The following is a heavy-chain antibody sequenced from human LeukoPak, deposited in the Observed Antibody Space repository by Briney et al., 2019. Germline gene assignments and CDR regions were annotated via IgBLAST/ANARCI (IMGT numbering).Heavy chain of an antibody. CDR3: ARDPGGEGYFDY. J-gene: IGHJ4*02. CDR1: GGSISSGGYS. Sequence: SETLSLTCAVSGGSISSGGYSWSWIRQPPGKGLEWIGYIYHSGSTYYNPSLKSRVTISVDRSKNQFSLKLSSVTAADTAVYYCARDPGGEGYFDYWGKGTLVPVSS. CDR2: IYHSGST. V-gene: IGHV4-30-2*01. D-gene: IGHD3-16*01.